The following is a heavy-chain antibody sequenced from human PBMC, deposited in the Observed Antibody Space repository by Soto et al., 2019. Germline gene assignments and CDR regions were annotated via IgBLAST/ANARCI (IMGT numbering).Heavy chain of an antibody. D-gene: IGHD2-2*01. CDR2: ISGSGGTT. CDR1: GFTFSSYA. J-gene: IGHJ4*02. V-gene: IGHV3-23*01. Sequence: EVQLLESGGGLVQPGGSLRLSCAASGFTFSSYAMSWVRQAPGKGLEWVSSISGSGGTTYYADSVRGRFTISRDNSKNTLYWQMNSRRAKATAKYYCAKKVVAGVSYYDFDYWGQGNVVNVSS. CDR3: AKKVVAGVSYYDFDY.